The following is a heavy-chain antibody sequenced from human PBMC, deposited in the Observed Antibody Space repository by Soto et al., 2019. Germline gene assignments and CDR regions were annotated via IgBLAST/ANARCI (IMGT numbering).Heavy chain of an antibody. CDR3: AGDRHSEARGEYYSSGMDV. CDR2: IIPIFGTA. D-gene: IGHD2-21*01. CDR1: GGTFSSYA. V-gene: IGHV1-69*01. J-gene: IGHJ6*02. Sequence: QVQLGQSGAEVKKPGSSVKVSCKASGGTFSSYAISWVRQAPGQGLEWMGGIIPIFGTANYAQKFQGRVTITADESTSTAYIELGSLRSEDTAVYYCAGDRHSEARGEYYSSGMDVWGQGTTVTLSS.